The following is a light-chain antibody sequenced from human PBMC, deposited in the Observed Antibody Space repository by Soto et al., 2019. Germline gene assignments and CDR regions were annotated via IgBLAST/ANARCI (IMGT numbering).Light chain of an antibody. CDR3: QQYYNLPLT. V-gene: IGKV4-1*01. J-gene: IGKJ4*01. Sequence: DIVMTQSPDSLAVSLGERATINCKSSQSVFYSSNNKDSLAWYQHKPGQPPKLLIDWASTRVSGVPDRFSGSGSGTDFTLTISSLQAEDVAVYYCQQYYNLPLTFGGGTKVEIK. CDR2: WAS. CDR1: QSVFYSSNNKDS.